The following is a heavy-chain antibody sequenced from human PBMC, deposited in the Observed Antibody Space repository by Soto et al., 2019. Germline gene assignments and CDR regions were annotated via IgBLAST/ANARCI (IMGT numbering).Heavy chain of an antibody. CDR3: AREMTIFGVAPGGGVDV. D-gene: IGHD3-3*01. J-gene: IGHJ6*02. V-gene: IGHV4-30-2*01. CDR2: IYQSGRT. Sequence: SETLSLTCAVSGGSINTFDFSWSWIRQPPGRGLEWIGSIYQSGRTYYIPSLKSQVTMSLEKSKNQFSLKINSVVAADTAIYYCAREMTIFGVAPGGGVDVWGQGTTVTVSS. CDR1: GGSINTFDFS.